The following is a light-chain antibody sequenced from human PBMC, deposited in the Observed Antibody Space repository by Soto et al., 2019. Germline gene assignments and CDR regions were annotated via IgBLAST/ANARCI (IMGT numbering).Light chain of an antibody. CDR3: QQCHATPLT. CDR1: QGISSY. CDR2: AAS. Sequence: DIQMTQSPSSLSASVGDRVTSTCRASQGISSYLAWYQQKPGKAPKLLIYAASTLQSGVPSRFSGSGSGTDFTLAISSLQPEDVGIYYCQQCHATPLTFGQGTRREIK. J-gene: IGKJ5*01. V-gene: IGKV1-39*01.